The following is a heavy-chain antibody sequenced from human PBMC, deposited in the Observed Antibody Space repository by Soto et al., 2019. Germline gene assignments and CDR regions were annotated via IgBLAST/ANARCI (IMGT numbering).Heavy chain of an antibody. Sequence: ASVKVSCKASGYTFTSYAMHWVRQAPGQRLEWMGWINAGNGNTKYSQKFQGRVTITRDTSASTAYMELSSLRSEDTAAYYCARDADPMTTVTPFDYWGQGTLVTVSS. V-gene: IGHV1-3*01. CDR2: INAGNGNT. CDR1: GYTFTSYA. D-gene: IGHD4-17*01. CDR3: ARDADPMTTVTPFDY. J-gene: IGHJ4*02.